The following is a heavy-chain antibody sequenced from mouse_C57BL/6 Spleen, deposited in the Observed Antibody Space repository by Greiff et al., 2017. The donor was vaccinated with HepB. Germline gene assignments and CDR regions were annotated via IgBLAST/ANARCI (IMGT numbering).Heavy chain of an antibody. CDR1: GFNIKDDY. V-gene: IGHV14-4*01. D-gene: IGHD1-2*01. J-gene: IGHJ4*01. CDR2: IDPENGDT. CDR3: TTGELRLRESYYAMDY. Sequence: VQLQQSGAELVRPGASVKLSCTASGFNIKDDYMHWVKQRPEQGLEWIGWIDPENGDTEYASKFQGKATITADTSSNTAYLQLSSLTSEDTAVYYCTTGELRLRESYYAMDYWGQGTSVTVSS.